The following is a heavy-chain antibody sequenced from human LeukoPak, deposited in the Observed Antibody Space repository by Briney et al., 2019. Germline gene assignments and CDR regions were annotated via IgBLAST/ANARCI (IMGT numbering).Heavy chain of an antibody. V-gene: IGHV4-59*08. CDR1: GGSISSYY. J-gene: IGHJ3*02. D-gene: IGHD4-23*01. Sequence: SETLSLTCTVSGGSISSYYWSWIRQPPGKGLEWIGYIYYSGTTYYNPSLKSRVTMSIDTSKNQFSLNLSSVTAADTAIYYCARHYYGGSGAFDIWGQGTMVTVS. CDR3: ARHYYGGSGAFDI. CDR2: IYYSGTT.